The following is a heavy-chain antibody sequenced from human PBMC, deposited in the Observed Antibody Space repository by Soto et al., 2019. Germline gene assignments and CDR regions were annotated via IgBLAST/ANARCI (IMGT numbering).Heavy chain of an antibody. V-gene: IGHV3-23*01. CDR3: AKPAVAGPAYYCFDY. CDR1: GFTFSSYA. Sequence: RLSCAASGFTFSSYAMTWVRPAPGKGLEWVSGISNSGGGTYYADSVKGRFTISRDNSKNTLYLQMNSLRAEDTAVYYCAKPAVAGPAYYCFDYWGQGSLVTVSS. D-gene: IGHD6-19*01. J-gene: IGHJ4*02. CDR2: ISNSGGGT.